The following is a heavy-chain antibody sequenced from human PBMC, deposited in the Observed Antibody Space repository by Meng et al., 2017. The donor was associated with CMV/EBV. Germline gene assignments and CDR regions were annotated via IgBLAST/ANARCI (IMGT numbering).Heavy chain of an antibody. CDR3: ARSPPGYCSSTSCYRLDY. D-gene: IGHD2-2*02. Sequence: SVSSSNWWSCVRQPPGKGLEWIGEIYHSGSANYNPSLKSRVTISVDTSKNQFSLKLSSVTAADTAVYYCARSPPGYCSSTSCYRLDYWGQGTLVTVSS. CDR1: SVSSSNW. V-gene: IGHV4-4*02. CDR2: IYHSGSA. J-gene: IGHJ4*02.